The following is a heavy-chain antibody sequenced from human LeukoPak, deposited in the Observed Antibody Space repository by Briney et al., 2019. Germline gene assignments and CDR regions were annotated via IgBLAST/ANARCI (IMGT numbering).Heavy chain of an antibody. CDR3: ARDRFSSSGAPYYYYGMDV. D-gene: IGHD6-6*01. CDR1: GGTFSSYA. J-gene: IGHJ6*02. V-gene: IGHV1-69*13. CDR2: IIPIFGTA. Sequence: GASVKVSCKASGGTFSSYAISWVRQAPGQGLEWMGGIIPIFGTANYAQKFQGRVTITADESTSTAYMELSSLRSEDTAVYYCARDRFSSSGAPYYYYGMDVWGQGTTVTVSS.